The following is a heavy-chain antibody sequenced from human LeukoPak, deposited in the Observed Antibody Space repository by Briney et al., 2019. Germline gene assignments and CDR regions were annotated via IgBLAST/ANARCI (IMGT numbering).Heavy chain of an antibody. CDR1: GGTFSSYA. V-gene: IGHV1-69*04. CDR3: ASGGYYYYRMDV. J-gene: IGHJ6*02. Sequence: ASVKVSCKASGGTFSSYAISWVRQAPGQGFEWIGRITPILGIANYAQKFQGKVTIPADKSTSTAYMELSSLRSEDTAVYYCASGGYYYYRMDVWGQGTTVTVSS. CDR2: ITPILGIA.